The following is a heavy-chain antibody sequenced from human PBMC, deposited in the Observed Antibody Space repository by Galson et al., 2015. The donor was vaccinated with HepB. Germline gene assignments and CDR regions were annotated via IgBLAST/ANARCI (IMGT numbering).Heavy chain of an antibody. CDR2: MSGSGLNA. CDR1: GFTFSSYA. Sequence: SLRLSCAASGFTFSSYAMTWVRQRPGKGLEWISAMSGSGLNAYYADSVKGRFTISRDTSKNTLYLQMNSLRAEDTAVYYCARGGRLWVLKPTYFECWGPGTLVTVPS. CDR3: ARGGRLWVLKPTYFEC. D-gene: IGHD4/OR15-4a*01. V-gene: IGHV3-23*01. J-gene: IGHJ4*02.